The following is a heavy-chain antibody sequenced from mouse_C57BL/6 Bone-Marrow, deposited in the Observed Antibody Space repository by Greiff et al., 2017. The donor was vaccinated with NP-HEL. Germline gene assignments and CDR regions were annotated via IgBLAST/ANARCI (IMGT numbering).Heavy chain of an antibody. V-gene: IGHV5-9-1*02. CDR3: TREYYGYYFDY. CDR2: ISSGGDYI. J-gene: IGHJ2*01. Sequence: EVMLVESGEGLVKPGGSLKLSCAASGFTFSSYAMSWVRQTPEKRLEWVAYISSGGDYIYYADTVKGRFTISRDNARNTLYLQMSSLKSEDTAMYYCTREYYGYYFDYWGQGTTLTVSS. CDR1: GFTFSSYA. D-gene: IGHD1-1*01.